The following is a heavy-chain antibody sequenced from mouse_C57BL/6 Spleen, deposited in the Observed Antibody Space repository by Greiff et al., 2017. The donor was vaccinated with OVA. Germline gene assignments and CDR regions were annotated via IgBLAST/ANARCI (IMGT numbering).Heavy chain of an antibody. D-gene: IGHD1-1*01. CDR1: GFTFTDYY. V-gene: IGHV7-3*01. Sequence: EVQLQASGGGLVQPGGSLSLSCAASGFTFTDYYMRWVRQPPGKALEWLGFIRNKANGYPTEYSASVKGRFTISRDNSQSILYLQMNALRAEDSATYYCARSPLITTVVATDYWGQGTTLTVSS. CDR2: IRNKANGYPT. CDR3: ARSPLITTVVATDY. J-gene: IGHJ2*01.